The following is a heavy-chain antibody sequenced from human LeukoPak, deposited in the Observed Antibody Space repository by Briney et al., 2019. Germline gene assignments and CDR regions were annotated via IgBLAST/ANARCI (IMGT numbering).Heavy chain of an antibody. CDR2: INHSGST. Sequence: SETLSLTCAVYGGSFSGYYWSWIHQPPGKGLEWIGEINHSGSTNYNPSLKSRVTISVDTSKNQFSLKLSSVTAADTAVYYCARESVYYDSSGYNDVFDIWGQGTMVTVSS. D-gene: IGHD3-22*01. CDR3: ARESVYYDSSGYNDVFDI. CDR1: GGSFSGYY. J-gene: IGHJ3*02. V-gene: IGHV4-34*01.